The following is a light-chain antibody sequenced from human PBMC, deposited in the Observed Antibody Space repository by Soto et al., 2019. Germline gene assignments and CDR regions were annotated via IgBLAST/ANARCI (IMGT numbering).Light chain of an antibody. CDR1: NSDVGAYSY. V-gene: IGLV2-14*03. Sequence: QSVLTQPASVSGSPGQSITISCTGTNSDVGAYSYVSWYQQYPGKAPKLLIYDVGARPSGISDRFSGSKSGNTASLTISGLQAEDEADYYCSSYTSRSTLFVFGTGTKVTVL. J-gene: IGLJ1*01. CDR2: DVG. CDR3: SSYTSRSTLFV.